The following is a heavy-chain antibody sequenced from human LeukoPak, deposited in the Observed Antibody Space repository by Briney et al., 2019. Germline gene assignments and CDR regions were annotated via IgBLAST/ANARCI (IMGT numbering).Heavy chain of an antibody. V-gene: IGHV3-74*03. CDR1: GFTFSNYW. Sequence: GGSLRLSCVASGFTFSNYWMHWVRQAPGKGPVCISRINSDGSTTTYADSVKGRFTVSRDNARNTLYLQMNSLRVEDTAVYYCARVGRDCYDFWGQGTLVTVSS. J-gene: IGHJ4*02. CDR2: INSDGSTT. CDR3: ARVGRDCYDF.